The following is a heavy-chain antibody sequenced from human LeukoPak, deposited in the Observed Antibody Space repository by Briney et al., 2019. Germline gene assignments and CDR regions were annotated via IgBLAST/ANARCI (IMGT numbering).Heavy chain of an antibody. V-gene: IGHV3-74*01. CDR3: ASSGASATYYDFWSGPAGYYGMDV. J-gene: IGHJ6*02. CDR2: INSDGSST. D-gene: IGHD3-3*01. CDR1: GFTFSSYA. Sequence: PGGPLRLSCAASGFTFSSYAMSWVRQAPGKGLVWVSRINSDGSSTSYADSVKGRFTISRDNAKNTLYLQMNSLRAEDTAVYYCASSGASATYYDFWSGPAGYYGMDVWGQGTTVTVSS.